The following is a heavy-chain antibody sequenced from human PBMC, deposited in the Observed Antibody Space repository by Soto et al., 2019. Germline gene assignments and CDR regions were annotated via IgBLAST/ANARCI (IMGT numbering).Heavy chain of an antibody. Sequence: GASLKISCKGSGYTFTNYWIGWVRQMPGKGLEWMGIIYPGDSDTKYNPSFQGQVTIAADKSITTTYLQWSSLKASDTAIYYCAASIFYYGMDVWGQGTTVTVSS. CDR2: IYPGDSDT. V-gene: IGHV5-51*01. CDR1: GYTFTNYW. J-gene: IGHJ6*02. CDR3: AASIFYYGMDV.